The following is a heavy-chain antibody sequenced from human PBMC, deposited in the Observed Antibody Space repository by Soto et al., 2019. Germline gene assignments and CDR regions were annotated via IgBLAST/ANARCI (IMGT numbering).Heavy chain of an antibody. CDR3: AREDSSGSLDY. CDR2: ISYDGSNK. J-gene: IGHJ4*02. Sequence: QVQLVESGGGVVQPGRSLRLSCAASGFTFSSYAMHWVRQAPGKGLEWVAGISYDGSNKYYADSVKGRFTISRDNSKNTLYLQMNSLRAEDTAVYYCAREDSSGSLDYWGQGTLVTVSS. D-gene: IGHD3-22*01. V-gene: IGHV3-30-3*01. CDR1: GFTFSSYA.